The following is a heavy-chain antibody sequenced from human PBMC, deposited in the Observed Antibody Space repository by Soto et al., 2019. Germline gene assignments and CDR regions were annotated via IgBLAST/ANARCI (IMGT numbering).Heavy chain of an antibody. D-gene: IGHD3-10*01. CDR2: ISYDGSNA. J-gene: IGHJ3*01. CDR3: ARDGGGFGELLLNSYDAFDL. Sequence: QEQLVESGGGVVQPGTSLRLSCTASGFSFSTYAMYWVRQAPGKGLEWVAIISYDGSNAQYADSVKGRFTVARDNSKNKLYLKMHSLTAEDTAVYYCARDGGGFGELLLNSYDAFDLWGQGKLVTVSS. V-gene: IGHV3-30*04. CDR1: GFSFSTYA.